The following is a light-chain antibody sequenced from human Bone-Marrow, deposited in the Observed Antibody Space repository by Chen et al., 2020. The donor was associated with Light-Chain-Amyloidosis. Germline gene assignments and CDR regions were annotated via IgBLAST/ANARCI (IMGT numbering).Light chain of an antibody. CDR2: DDS. V-gene: IGLV3-21*02. CDR3: QVWDRSSDRPV. Sequence: SYVLTQPSSVSVAPGQTATIACGGNNMGSTSVHWYQQTPGQAPLLVVYDDSDRPSGNPVRWSGSNSGNTATMTSSGVEAGDEADYYCQVWDRSSDRPVFGGGTKLTVL. J-gene: IGLJ3*02. CDR1: NMGSTS.